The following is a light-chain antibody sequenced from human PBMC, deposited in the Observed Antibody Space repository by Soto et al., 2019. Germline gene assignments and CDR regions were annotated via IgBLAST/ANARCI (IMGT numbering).Light chain of an antibody. CDR3: SSYAVSTLVV. Sequence: QSVLTQPPSASGSPGQSVTISCTGTSSDVGGYNYVSWYQQHPRKAPKLMIYEVSKRPSGVPDRFSGSKSGNTASLTVSGLQAEDEADYYCSSYAVSTLVVFGGGTKLTVL. J-gene: IGLJ2*01. V-gene: IGLV2-8*01. CDR2: EVS. CDR1: SSDVGGYNY.